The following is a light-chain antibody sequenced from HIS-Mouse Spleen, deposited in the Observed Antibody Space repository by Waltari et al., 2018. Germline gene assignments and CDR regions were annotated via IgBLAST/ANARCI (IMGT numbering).Light chain of an antibody. CDR1: SSDVGGYNY. Sequence: QSALTQPASVSGSPGQSITISCTGTSSDVGGYNYVTRYQQQPGKAPKLMIYDVSNRPSGVSNRFSGSKSGNTASLTISGLQAEDEADYYCSSYTSSSTWVFGGGTKLTVL. CDR3: SSYTSSSTWV. CDR2: DVS. V-gene: IGLV2-14*03. J-gene: IGLJ3*02.